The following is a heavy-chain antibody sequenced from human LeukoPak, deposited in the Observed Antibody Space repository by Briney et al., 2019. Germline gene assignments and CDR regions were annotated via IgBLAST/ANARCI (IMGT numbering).Heavy chain of an antibody. D-gene: IGHD4-23*01. CDR3: AKDTLYGGNLIDY. CDR2: TSYDGSNK. Sequence: PGGSLRLSCAASGFTFSSFGMHWVRQAPGKGLEWVAVTSYDGSNKYYADSVKGRFTISRDNSKNTLYLQMNSLRAEDTAVYYCAKDTLYGGNLIDYWGQGTLVTVSS. J-gene: IGHJ4*02. CDR1: GFTFSSFG. V-gene: IGHV3-30*18.